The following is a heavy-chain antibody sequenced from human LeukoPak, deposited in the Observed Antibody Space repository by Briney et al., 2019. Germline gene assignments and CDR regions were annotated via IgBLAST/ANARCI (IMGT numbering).Heavy chain of an antibody. CDR3: SRGDTLGSLEQYNYYGRDV. V-gene: IGHV3-30*04. D-gene: IGHD5-18*01. CDR2: ISFDGSDK. Sequence: GGSLRLSCAASGFTFSSYGMHWVRQAPGKGQEWVAIISFDGSDKNYADSAKGRCTIPRDNTKNNLYLQMHSLRAEDAAVFYCSRGDTLGSLEQYNYYGRDVWGQGTTVTVSS. CDR1: GFTFSSYG. J-gene: IGHJ6*02.